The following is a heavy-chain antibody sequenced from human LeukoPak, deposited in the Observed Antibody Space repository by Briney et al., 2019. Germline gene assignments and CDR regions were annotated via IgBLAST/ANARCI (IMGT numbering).Heavy chain of an antibody. D-gene: IGHD5-12*01. J-gene: IGHJ4*02. Sequence: GGSLRLSCAASGFTFIKYGMTWVRQAPGKGLEWVSSITGSGGDTYYADSVKGRFTISRDNAKNSLYLQMNSLRAEDTAVYYCARSGPIDYWGQGTLVTVSS. V-gene: IGHV3-21*01. CDR2: ITGSGGDT. CDR1: GFTFIKYG. CDR3: ARSGPIDY.